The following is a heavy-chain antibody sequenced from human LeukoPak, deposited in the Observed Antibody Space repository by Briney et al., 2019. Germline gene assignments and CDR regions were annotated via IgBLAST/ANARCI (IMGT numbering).Heavy chain of an antibody. CDR3: ASSSYYYDSSNAFDI. J-gene: IGHJ3*02. Sequence: SETLSLTCTVSGYSVSSGYYWGRIRQPPGKGLEWIGSMYHSGDTYYNPSLKSRVTISVDTSKNQFSLKLSSVTAADTAVYYCASSSYYYDSSNAFDIWGQGTMVTVSS. CDR2: MYHSGDT. CDR1: GYSVSSGYY. D-gene: IGHD3-22*01. V-gene: IGHV4-38-2*02.